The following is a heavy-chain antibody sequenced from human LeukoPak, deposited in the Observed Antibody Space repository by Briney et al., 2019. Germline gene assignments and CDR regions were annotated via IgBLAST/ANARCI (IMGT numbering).Heavy chain of an antibody. Sequence: SQTLSLTCTVSGGSISSGDYYWSWIRQPPGKGLEWIGYIYYSGSTYYNPSLKSRVTISVDTSKNQFSLKLSSVTAADTAVYYCAGHQWMYNWFDPWGQGTLVTVSS. CDR3: AGHQWMYNWFDP. CDR1: GGSISSGDYY. CDR2: IYYSGST. J-gene: IGHJ5*02. D-gene: IGHD5-12*01. V-gene: IGHV4-30-4*08.